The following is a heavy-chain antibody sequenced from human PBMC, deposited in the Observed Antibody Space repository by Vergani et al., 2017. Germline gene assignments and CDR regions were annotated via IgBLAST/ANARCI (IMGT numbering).Heavy chain of an antibody. CDR1: GFTVSSNY. CDR3: ARQGYGGVSFAWYFDL. CDR2: LYSGGST. Sequence: EVKLVESGGGLVQPGGSLRLSCAASGFTVSSNYMSWVRQAPGKGLEWVSVLYSGGSTYYADSVKGRFTISRDNSKSTLYLQMNSLRAEDSAGYYCARQGYGGVSFAWYFDLWGRGTLVTVSS. V-gene: IGHV3-66*04. J-gene: IGHJ2*01. D-gene: IGHD5-12*01.